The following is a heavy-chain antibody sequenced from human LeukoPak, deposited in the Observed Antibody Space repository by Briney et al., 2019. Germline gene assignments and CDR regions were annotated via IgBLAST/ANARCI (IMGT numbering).Heavy chain of an antibody. J-gene: IGHJ4*02. D-gene: IGHD3-9*01. CDR3: ARGLGKTYYDILTGYSTTNYFDY. V-gene: IGHV1-2*04. CDR2: INPNSGGT. CDR1: GYTFTGYY. Sequence: ASVKVSCKASGYTFTGYYMHWVRQAPGQGLEWMGWINPNSGGTNYAQKFQGWVTMTRDTSISTAYMELSRLRSDDTAVYYCARGLGKTYYDILTGYSTTNYFDYWGQGTLVTVSS.